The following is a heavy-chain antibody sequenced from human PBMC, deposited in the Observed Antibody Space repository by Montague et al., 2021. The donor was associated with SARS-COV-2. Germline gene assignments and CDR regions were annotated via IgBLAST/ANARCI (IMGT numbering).Heavy chain of an antibody. CDR2: INHSGSI. V-gene: IGHV4-34*01. CDR1: GGSFSGYY. D-gene: IGHD3-22*01. Sequence: SETLSLTCAVYGGSFSGYYWSWIRQPPGKGLEWIGEINHSGSINYNPSLKSRVTISVDTSKNQFSLKLSSVTAADTAVYYCARVPDYYDSSGYYFDAFDSWGQGTMVTVSA. J-gene: IGHJ3*02. CDR3: ARVPDYYDSSGYYFDAFDS.